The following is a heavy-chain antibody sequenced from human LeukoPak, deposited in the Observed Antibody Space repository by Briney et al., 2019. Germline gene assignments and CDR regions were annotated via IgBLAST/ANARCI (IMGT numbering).Heavy chain of an antibody. V-gene: IGHV4-34*01. D-gene: IGHD4-11*01. CDR1: GGSFSGYY. CDR3: ARERGEVTTAVLDY. Sequence: SETLSLTCAVYGGSFSGYYWSWIRQPPGKGLEWLGEINHSGSTNYDPSLKSRVTISVDTSKNQFSLKLSSVTAADTAVYYCARERGEVTTAVLDYWGQGTLVTVSS. J-gene: IGHJ4*02. CDR2: INHSGST.